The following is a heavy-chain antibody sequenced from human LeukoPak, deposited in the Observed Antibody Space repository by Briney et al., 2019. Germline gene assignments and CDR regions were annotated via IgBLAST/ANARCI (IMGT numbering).Heavy chain of an antibody. Sequence: ASVKVSCKASGYTFTGYYMHWVRQAPGQGLEWMGWINPNSGGTNYAQKFQGRVTMTRDTSISTAYMELSRLRSDDTAVYYCARNGDYCTNGVCYTNQFDYWGQGTLVTVSS. CDR3: ARNGDYCTNGVCYTNQFDY. V-gene: IGHV1-2*02. CDR2: INPNSGGT. D-gene: IGHD2-8*01. J-gene: IGHJ4*02. CDR1: GYTFTGYY.